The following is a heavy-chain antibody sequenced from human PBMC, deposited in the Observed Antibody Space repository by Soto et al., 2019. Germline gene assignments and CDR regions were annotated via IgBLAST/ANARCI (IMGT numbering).Heavy chain of an antibody. CDR3: AREAVGEYFDY. CDR1: GFTFSTYT. CDR2: ISSSSYFM. J-gene: IGHJ4*02. Sequence: EVQLVESGGGLVKPGGSLRLSCAASGFTFSTYTMTWVRQAPGKGLEWVSSISSSSYFMYYADSVKGRFTISRDNAKNSLYLQMNSLRAEDTALYYCAREAVGEYFDYWGQGTLVTVSS. D-gene: IGHD3-16*01. V-gene: IGHV3-21*01.